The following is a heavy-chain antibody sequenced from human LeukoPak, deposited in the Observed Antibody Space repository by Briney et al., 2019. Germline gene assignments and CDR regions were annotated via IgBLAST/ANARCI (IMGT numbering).Heavy chain of an antibody. CDR3: AREDGDYAATDFDY. D-gene: IGHD4-17*01. V-gene: IGHV3-74*01. J-gene: IGHJ4*02. CDR1: EFAFSNYW. Sequence: GGSLRLSCAASEFAFSNYWMHWVRQAPGWGLIWVSRINGDGSLTNYADSVKGRFTISRDNSKNTLYLQMNSLRAEDTAVYYCAREDGDYAATDFDYWGQGTLVTVSS. CDR2: INGDGSLT.